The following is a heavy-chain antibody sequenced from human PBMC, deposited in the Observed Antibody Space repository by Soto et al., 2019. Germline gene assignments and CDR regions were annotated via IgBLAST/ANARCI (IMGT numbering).Heavy chain of an antibody. J-gene: IGHJ5*02. Sequence: SETLSLTCAFSVVSISSSNWWSWVRQPPGKGLEWIGEIFHSGTTNYNPSLKTRVTISVDKSKNQFSLKLTSVTAADTAVYFCGRVVPAEHNWFEPWGQGTLVIVSS. CDR2: IFHSGTT. CDR1: VVSISSSNW. CDR3: GRVVPAEHNWFEP. D-gene: IGHD2-2*01. V-gene: IGHV4-4*02.